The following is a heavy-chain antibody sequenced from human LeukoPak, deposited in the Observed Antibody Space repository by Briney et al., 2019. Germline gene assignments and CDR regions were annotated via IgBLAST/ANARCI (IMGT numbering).Heavy chain of an antibody. Sequence: SETLSLTCTVSGGSISSYYWSWIRQPPGKGLEWIGYIYYSGSTNYNPSLKSRVTISVDTSKNQFSLKLSSVTAADTAVYYCARWYRGYDSSGYYDYWGQGTLVTVSS. CDR2: IYYSGST. CDR3: ARWYRGYDSSGYYDY. CDR1: GGSISSYY. J-gene: IGHJ4*02. D-gene: IGHD3-22*01. V-gene: IGHV4-59*08.